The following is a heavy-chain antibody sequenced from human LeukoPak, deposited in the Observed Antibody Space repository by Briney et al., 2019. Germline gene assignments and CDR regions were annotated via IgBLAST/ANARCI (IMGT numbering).Heavy chain of an antibody. CDR1: GGSFSGYY. Sequence: SETLSLTCAVYGGSFSGYYWSWIRQPPGKGLEWIGEINHSGSTNYNPSLKSRVTISVDTSKNQFSLKLSSVTAADTAVYYCARVPRSYYYYYYMDVWGKGTTVTVSS. CDR2: INHSGST. J-gene: IGHJ6*03. V-gene: IGHV4-34*01. CDR3: ARVPRSYYYYYYMDV.